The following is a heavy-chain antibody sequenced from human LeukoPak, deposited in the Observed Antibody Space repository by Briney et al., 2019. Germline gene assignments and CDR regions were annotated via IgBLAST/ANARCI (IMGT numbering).Heavy chain of an antibody. D-gene: IGHD3-22*01. J-gene: IGHJ4*02. CDR1: GFTFSSYW. Sequence: GGSLRLSCAASGFTFSSYWMHWVRQAPGKGLEWVAFIRYDGSNKYYADSVKGRFTISRDNSKNTLYLQMNSLRAEDTAVYYCAKPTSGSSGYYDYWGQGTLVTVSS. CDR3: AKPTSGSSGYYDY. V-gene: IGHV3-30*02. CDR2: IRYDGSNK.